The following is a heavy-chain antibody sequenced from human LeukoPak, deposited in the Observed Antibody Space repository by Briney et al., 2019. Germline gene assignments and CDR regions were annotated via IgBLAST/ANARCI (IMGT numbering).Heavy chain of an antibody. CDR3: AREREIEMATVYDAFDI. CDR1: GGSISSYY. V-gene: IGHV4-59*01. J-gene: IGHJ3*02. Sequence: PSETLSLTCTVSGGSISSYYWSWIRQPPGKGLEWIGYIYYSGSTNYNPSPKSRVTISVDTSKNQFSLKLSSVTAADTAVYYCAREREIEMATVYDAFDIWGQGTMVTVSS. CDR2: IYYSGST. D-gene: IGHD5-24*01.